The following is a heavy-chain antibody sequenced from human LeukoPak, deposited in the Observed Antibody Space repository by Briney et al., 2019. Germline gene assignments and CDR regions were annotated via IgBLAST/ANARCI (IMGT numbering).Heavy chain of an antibody. CDR2: MNPNSGNT. Sequence: ASVKVSCKASGYTFTSYDINWVRQATGQGLEWMGWMNPNSGNTGYAQKFQGRVTITRNTSISTAYMELSSLRSEDTAVYYCARGGNVDDYGDQRPYDWFDPWGRGTLVTVSS. D-gene: IGHD4-17*01. V-gene: IGHV1-8*03. CDR3: ARGGNVDDYGDQRPYDWFDP. J-gene: IGHJ5*02. CDR1: GYTFTSYD.